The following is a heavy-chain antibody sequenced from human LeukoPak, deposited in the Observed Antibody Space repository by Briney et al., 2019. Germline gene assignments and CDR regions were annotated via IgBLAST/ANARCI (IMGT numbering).Heavy chain of an antibody. V-gene: IGHV3-23*01. CDR1: GFTFSTYV. CDR3: GRYYVMDV. J-gene: IGHJ6*02. CDR2: ISDSGGST. Sequence: PGGSLRLSCAASGFTFSTYVMNWVRQAPGKGLEWVSTISDSGGSTYYADSVKGRFTISRDNSKSTLYPQMNSLRAEDTAVYYCGRYYVMDVWGQGTSVTVSS.